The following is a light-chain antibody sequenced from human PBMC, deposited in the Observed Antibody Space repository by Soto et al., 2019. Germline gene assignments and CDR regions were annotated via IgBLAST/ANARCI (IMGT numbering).Light chain of an antibody. CDR1: SSDIGGYNF. CDR3: ASYAGVNNLL. J-gene: IGLJ2*01. CDR2: DVT. V-gene: IGLV2-8*01. Sequence: QSALTQPPSASGSPGQSVTISCTGTSSDIGGYNFVSWYQQQPGKAPKLMIYDVTKRPSGVPDRFSGSKSGNTASLTVSGLQAEDEADYYCASYAGVNNLLFGGGTKVTVL.